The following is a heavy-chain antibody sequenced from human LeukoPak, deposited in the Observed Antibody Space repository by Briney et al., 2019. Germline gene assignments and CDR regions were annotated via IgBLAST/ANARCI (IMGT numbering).Heavy chain of an antibody. CDR2: IYTSGST. CDR3: ARGPIVVVPAAIVPYYMDV. J-gene: IGHJ6*03. CDR1: GGSISSYY. Sequence: SETLSLTCTVSGGSISSYYWSWIQQPAGKGLEWIGRIYTSGSTNYNPSLKSRVTMSVDTSKNQFSLKLSSVTAADTAVYYCARGPIVVVPAAIVPYYMDVWGKGTTVTVSS. D-gene: IGHD2-2*02. V-gene: IGHV4-4*07.